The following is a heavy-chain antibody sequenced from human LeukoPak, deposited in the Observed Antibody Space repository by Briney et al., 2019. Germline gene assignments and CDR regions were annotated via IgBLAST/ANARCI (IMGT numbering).Heavy chain of an antibody. D-gene: IGHD6-19*01. CDR1: GGTFSSYA. J-gene: IGHJ5*02. CDR2: IIPIFGTA. V-gene: IGHV1-69*13. Sequence: GASVKVSCKASGGTFSSYAISWVRQAPGQGLEWMGGIIPIFGTANYAQKFQGRVTITADESTSTAYMELRSLRSEDTAVYYCARDHSSGWYVDWFDPWGQGTLVTVSS. CDR3: ARDHSSGWYVDWFDP.